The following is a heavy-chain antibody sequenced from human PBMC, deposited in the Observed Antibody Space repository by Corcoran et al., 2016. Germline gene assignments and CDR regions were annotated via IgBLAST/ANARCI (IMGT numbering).Heavy chain of an antibody. J-gene: IGHJ6*02. CDR3: AKGRGYGGNWGRDV. CDR1: GFTFSSYG. D-gene: IGHD2-21*01. CDR2: LSYDGSNK. Sequence: QVQLVESGGGVVQPGRSLRLSCAASGFTFSSYGMHWVRQAPGKGLEWVAVLSYDGSNKNHADSVKGRFTISRDNFKNTLYLQMSSLGAEDTAVYYWAKGRGYGGNWGRDVWGQGTTVTISS. V-gene: IGHV3-30*18.